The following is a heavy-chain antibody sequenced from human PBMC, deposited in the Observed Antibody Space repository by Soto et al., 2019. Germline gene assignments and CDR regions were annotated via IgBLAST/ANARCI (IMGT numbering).Heavy chain of an antibody. J-gene: IGHJ3*02. V-gene: IGHV3-53*01. Sequence: EVQLVESGGGLIQPGGSLRLSCAASGFTVSSNYMSWVRQAPGKGLELVSVIYSGGSTYYADSVKGRFTISRDNSNNTPYLQMNSLRGADTAVYYCARDRGGGDGDYPEDAFDIWGQGTMVTVSS. D-gene: IGHD4-17*01. CDR3: ARDRGGGDGDYPEDAFDI. CDR2: IYSGGST. CDR1: GFTVSSNY.